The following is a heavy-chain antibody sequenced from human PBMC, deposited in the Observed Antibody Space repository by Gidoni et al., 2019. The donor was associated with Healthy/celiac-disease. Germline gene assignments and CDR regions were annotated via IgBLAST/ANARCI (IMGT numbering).Heavy chain of an antibody. CDR1: GFTFDDYA. D-gene: IGHD4-17*01. Sequence: EVQLVESGGGLVQPGRSLRLSCAASGFTFDDYAMHWVRQAPGKGLEWVSGISWNSGSIGYADSGKGRFTISRDNAKNSLYLQMNSLRAEDTALYYCAKDILKSRGHDYGDYDYAFDIWGQGTMVTVSS. J-gene: IGHJ3*02. CDR3: AKDILKSRGHDYGDYDYAFDI. V-gene: IGHV3-9*01. CDR2: ISWNSGSI.